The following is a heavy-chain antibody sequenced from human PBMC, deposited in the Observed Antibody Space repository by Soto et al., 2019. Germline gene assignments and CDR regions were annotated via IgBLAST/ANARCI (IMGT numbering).Heavy chain of an antibody. Sequence: PGGSLRLSCAASGFTFSSYGMHWVRQAPGKGLEWVAVIWYDGSNKYYADSVKGRFTISRDNSKNTLYLQMNSLRAEDTAVYYCARAPGIAAAPYSDYWGQGTLVTVSS. J-gene: IGHJ4*02. CDR1: GFTFSSYG. V-gene: IGHV3-33*01. CDR3: ARAPGIAAAPYSDY. D-gene: IGHD6-13*01. CDR2: IWYDGSNK.